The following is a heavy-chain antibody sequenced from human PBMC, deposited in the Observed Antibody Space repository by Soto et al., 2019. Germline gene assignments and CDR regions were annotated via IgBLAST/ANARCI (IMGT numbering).Heavy chain of an antibody. CDR2: IYQSGST. J-gene: IGHJ4*02. D-gene: IGHD5-18*01. V-gene: IGHV4-31*03. Sequence: QVQLQESGPGLVKPSQTLSLTCTVSGASIKNSDGYYWSWLRQRPGKGLEWIGFIYQSGSTDYNPARWDRVNLSVYSSMNQFSVKLTSVTAADTGVYYCARGLSCDGYGNGYCDHWVQGTMV. CDR3: ARGLSCDGYGNGYCDH. CDR1: GASIKNSDGYY.